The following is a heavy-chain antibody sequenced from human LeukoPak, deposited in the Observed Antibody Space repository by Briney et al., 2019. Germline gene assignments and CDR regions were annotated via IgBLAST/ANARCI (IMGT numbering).Heavy chain of an antibody. CDR3: ARLGVRGPRAPGKHFDY. CDR2: ISAYNGNT. CDR1: GYTFTGYY. Sequence: ASVKVSCKASGYTFTGYYMHWMRQAPGQGLEWMGWISAYNGNTNYAQKLQGRVTMTTDTSTSTAYMELRSLRSDDTAVYYCARLGVRGPRAPGKHFDYWGQGTLVTVSS. V-gene: IGHV1-18*04. D-gene: IGHD3-16*01. J-gene: IGHJ4*02.